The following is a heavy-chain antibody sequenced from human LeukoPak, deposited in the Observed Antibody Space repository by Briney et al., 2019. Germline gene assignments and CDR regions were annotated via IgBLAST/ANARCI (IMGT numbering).Heavy chain of an antibody. D-gene: IGHD3-16*01. V-gene: IGHV3-20*04. Sequence: PGGSLRLSCAASGFTFDDYGMSWARQAPGKGLEWVSGINWNGGSTGYADSVKGRFTISRDNAKNSLYLQMNSLRAEDTAVYYCARDTDFGGYYYYYMDVWGKGTTVTVSS. CDR2: INWNGGST. CDR1: GFTFDDYG. J-gene: IGHJ6*03. CDR3: ARDTDFGGYYYYYMDV.